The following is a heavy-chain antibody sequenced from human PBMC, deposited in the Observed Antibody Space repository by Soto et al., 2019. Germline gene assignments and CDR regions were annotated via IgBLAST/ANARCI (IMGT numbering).Heavy chain of an antibody. D-gene: IGHD2-21*02. CDR3: ARKRVATFFSAMDV. J-gene: IGHJ6*02. Sequence: QVQLQQWGAGLLKPSETLSLTCAVYGGPFNGYYWTWVRQTPKKGLEWIGEAIHSGTTNYKPSLMCRVSISLATSKQQFSLKLRSVTAADTAVYFCARKRVATFFSAMDVWGQGTKVTVSS. CDR1: GGPFNGYY. CDR2: AIHSGTT. V-gene: IGHV4-34*12.